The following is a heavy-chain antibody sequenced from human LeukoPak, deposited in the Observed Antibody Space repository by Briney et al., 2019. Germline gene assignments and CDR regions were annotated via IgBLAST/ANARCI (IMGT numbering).Heavy chain of an antibody. J-gene: IGHJ4*02. V-gene: IGHV1-18*01. CDR1: GYTLTSYG. Sequence: ASMKVSCKASGYTLTSYGITWVRQAPGQGLEWMGWMSAYNGNTNYAQKLQGRVTMTTGTSTSAAYMELRSLRSDDTAVYYCARDSGTTVGYFDYWGQGTLVTVSS. CDR2: MSAYNGNT. D-gene: IGHD4-23*01. CDR3: ARDSGTTVGYFDY.